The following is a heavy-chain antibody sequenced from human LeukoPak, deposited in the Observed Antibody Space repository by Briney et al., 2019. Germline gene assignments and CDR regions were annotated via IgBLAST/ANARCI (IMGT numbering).Heavy chain of an antibody. CDR3: ARSPLYCSSTSCYNPTVTFDY. V-gene: IGHV3-23*01. D-gene: IGHD2-2*01. Sequence: GGSLRLSCAASGFTFSSYAMSWVRQAPGKGLEWVSAISGCGGSTYYADSVKGRFTICRDNSKNTLYLQMNSLRADDTAVYYCARSPLYCSSTSCYNPTVTFDYWGQGTLVTVSS. CDR1: GFTFSSYA. J-gene: IGHJ4*02. CDR2: ISGCGGST.